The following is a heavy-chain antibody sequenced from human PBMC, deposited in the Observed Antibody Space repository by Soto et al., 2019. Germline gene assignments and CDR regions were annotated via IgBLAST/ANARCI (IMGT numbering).Heavy chain of an antibody. D-gene: IGHD5-18*01. CDR3: AGGDYSYGSDVFDI. Sequence: QVQLQESGPGLVKPSQTLSLSCTVSGGSISSGDYNWSWIRQPPGKGLEWIGYIYNSGSTSYNSSLRSRVTITVDQSRNQFSLKMTSVTAADTAVYYCAGGDYSYGSDVFDIWGQGTMVTVSS. CDR1: GGSISSGDYN. V-gene: IGHV4-30-4*01. J-gene: IGHJ3*02. CDR2: IYNSGST.